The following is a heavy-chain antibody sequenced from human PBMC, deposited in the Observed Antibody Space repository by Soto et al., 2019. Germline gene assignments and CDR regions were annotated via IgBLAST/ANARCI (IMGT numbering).Heavy chain of an antibody. CDR1: GFTFSSYG. D-gene: IGHD6-13*01. J-gene: IGHJ6*02. CDR2: IRYDVSNK. CDR3: ARDQERQLLAQRYCYYGMDV. V-gene: IGHV3-33*01. Sequence: QVQLVESGGGVVQPGRSLRLSCAASGFTFSSYGMHWVRQAPGKGLELVAVIRYDVSNKYHADSVKGLFTISRDNSKNTLYLKKNSLRAEDTDVYYCARDQERQLLAQRYCYYGMDVLGQGATVTGFS.